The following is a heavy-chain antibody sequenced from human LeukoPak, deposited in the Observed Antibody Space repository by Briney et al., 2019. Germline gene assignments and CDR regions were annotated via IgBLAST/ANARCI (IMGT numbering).Heavy chain of an antibody. V-gene: IGHV1-18*01. D-gene: IGHD5-18*01. CDR3: ARVRLDTAMGPGLYYYYYMDV. Sequence: ASVKVSCKASGYTFTSYGISWVRQAPGQGLEWMGWISAYNGNTNYAQKLQGRVTMTTDTSTSTAYMELSSLRSEDTAVYYCARVRLDTAMGPGLYYYYYMDVWGKGTTVTISS. CDR1: GYTFTSYG. J-gene: IGHJ6*03. CDR2: ISAYNGNT.